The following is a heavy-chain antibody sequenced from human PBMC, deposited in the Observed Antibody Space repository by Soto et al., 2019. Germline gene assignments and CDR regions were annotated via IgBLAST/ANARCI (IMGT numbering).Heavy chain of an antibody. Sequence: SETLSLTCSVSGGSMTSYYWSWIRQPAGKGLEWIGRIYTSGGTNYNPSLKSRVTMSRDTSKKQISLQMNSLRAEDTAVYYCARDRGSGSSPYYGMDVWGQGTTVTVSS. J-gene: IGHJ6*02. V-gene: IGHV4-4*07. D-gene: IGHD3-10*01. CDR2: IYTSGGT. CDR3: ARDRGSGSSPYYGMDV. CDR1: GGSMTSYY.